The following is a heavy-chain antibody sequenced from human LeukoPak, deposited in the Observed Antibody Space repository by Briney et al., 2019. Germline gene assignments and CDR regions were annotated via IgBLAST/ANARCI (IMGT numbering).Heavy chain of an antibody. CDR1: GGSINSGSYY. V-gene: IGHV4-61*02. CDR3: ARDVGATPGYFDY. D-gene: IGHD1-26*01. Sequence: SQTLSLTCTVSGGSINSGSYYLSWIRQPAGKGLEWIGRIYTSGSTNYNPSLKSRVTISVDTSKNQFSLKLSSVTAADTAVYYCARDVGATPGYFDYWGQGTLVTVSS. J-gene: IGHJ4*02. CDR2: IYTSGST.